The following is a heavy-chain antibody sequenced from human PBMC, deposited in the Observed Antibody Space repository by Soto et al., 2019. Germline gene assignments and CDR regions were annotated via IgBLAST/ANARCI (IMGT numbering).Heavy chain of an antibody. CDR1: GGTFSIYT. V-gene: IGHV1-69*02. CDR2: GLPFLDIT. D-gene: IGHD6-13*01. CDR3: ARDRDNSNWPNFDS. J-gene: IGHJ4*02. Sequence: QVQLVQSGSEVKKPGSSVRVSCKTSGGTFSIYTISSVRQAPGQGLEWMGRGLPFLDITSYSQRFQGRVTITADRSTTTAYMELSSLRSEDTAVYYCARDRDNSNWPNFDSWGQGTLVTVSS.